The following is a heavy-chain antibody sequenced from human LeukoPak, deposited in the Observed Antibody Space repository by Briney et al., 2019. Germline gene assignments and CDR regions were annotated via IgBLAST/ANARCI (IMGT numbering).Heavy chain of an antibody. CDR2: IKHDESEK. Sequence: GGSLRLSCAASGFSFNSDWMDWVRQAPGKGLEWVANIKHDESEKNYLDSVKGRFTISRDNAQNPLYLQMNGLRVEDTAVYYCTRRLDDWGQGTLVTVSS. CDR3: TRRLDD. J-gene: IGHJ4*02. CDR1: GFSFNSDW. D-gene: IGHD3-16*01. V-gene: IGHV3-7*01.